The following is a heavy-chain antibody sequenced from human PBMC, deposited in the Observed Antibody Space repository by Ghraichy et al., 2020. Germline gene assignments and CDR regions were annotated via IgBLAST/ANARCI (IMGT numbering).Heavy chain of an antibody. CDR2: ISSDGINK. CDR3: ARSPTYYYDRGAYYHLDY. J-gene: IGHJ4*02. D-gene: IGHD3-22*01. CDR1: GFTFNNSA. V-gene: IGHV3-30*04. Sequence: GGSLRLSCAASGFTFNNSAMHWVRQAPGKGLEWVGVISSDGINKYYADSVKGQFTISRDNSKNTLYLQMNSLRAEDTAVYYCARSPTYYYDRGAYYHLDYWGQGTLVTVSS.